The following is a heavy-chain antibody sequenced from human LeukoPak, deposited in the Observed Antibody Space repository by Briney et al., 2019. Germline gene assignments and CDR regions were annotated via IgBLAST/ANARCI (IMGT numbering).Heavy chain of an antibody. D-gene: IGHD5-18*01. J-gene: IGHJ4*02. CDR3: ARQVDTTMAFPDY. CDR2: ISTYNDNT. Sequence: ASVKVSCKTSGYTFTTYGMSWVRQAPGQRLEWMGWISTYNDNTNYAQRFRGRVTMTTDTSTSTVYMDLRSLRSDDTAIYYCARQVDTTMAFPDYWGQGTLVTVSS. V-gene: IGHV1-18*01. CDR1: GYTFTTYG.